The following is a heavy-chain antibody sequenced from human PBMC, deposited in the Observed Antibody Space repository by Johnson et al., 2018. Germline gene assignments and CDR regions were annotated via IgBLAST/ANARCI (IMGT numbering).Heavy chain of an antibody. CDR3: ARVPPPSSCGSAACYFYYYMDV. D-gene: IGHD2-2*01. V-gene: IGHV3-48*01. J-gene: IGHJ6*03. Sequence: VQLVESGGGLVQPGGSLGLSCAASRFSSSIYRVKWVRQAPAKGLEWAAYISSSGDALDYADSVKGRFTISRDNAKNSLYVRINSLRADDTAIYYCARVPPPSSCGSAACYFYYYMDVWGKGTSVTVSS. CDR1: RFSSSIYR. CDR2: ISSSGDAL.